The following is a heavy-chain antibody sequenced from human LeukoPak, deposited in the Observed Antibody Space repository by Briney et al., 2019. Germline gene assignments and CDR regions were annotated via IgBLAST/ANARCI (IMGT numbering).Heavy chain of an antibody. D-gene: IGHD7-27*01. J-gene: IGHJ4*02. CDR1: GYSISRGYY. CDR2: IHYTGST. V-gene: IGHV4-38-2*02. Sequence: SETLSLTCSVSGYSISRGYYWGWIRQSPGKGLEWIASIHYTGSTYHNPSLKSRVTKSIDTSRNEFSLKLSSVTAADTAVYFCARFNWGSGGFDYWGQGTQVTVSS. CDR3: ARFNWGSGGFDY.